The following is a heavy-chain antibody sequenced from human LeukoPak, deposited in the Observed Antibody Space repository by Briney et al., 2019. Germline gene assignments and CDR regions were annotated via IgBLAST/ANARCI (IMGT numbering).Heavy chain of an antibody. CDR1: GFTFSSYA. CDR3: AIPIMITFGGVIAH. Sequence: GGSLRLSCAASGFTFSSYAMNWVRQAPGKGLEWVSGISGVGGGTYYADSVKGRFTITRDNSRHTLYLQMNRLRAEDTAVYYCAIPIMITFGGVIAHWGQGTLVTVSS. CDR2: ISGVGGGT. V-gene: IGHV3-23*01. D-gene: IGHD3-16*01. J-gene: IGHJ5*02.